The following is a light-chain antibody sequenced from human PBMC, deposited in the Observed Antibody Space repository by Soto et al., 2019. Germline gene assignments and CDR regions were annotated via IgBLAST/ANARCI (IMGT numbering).Light chain of an antibody. CDR3: SAYAGSNNYV. CDR1: SSDVGGYNY. CDR2: DVS. V-gene: IGLV2-8*01. J-gene: IGLJ1*01. Sequence: QSALTQPPSASGSPGQSVTISCTGTSSDVGGYNYVSWYQHHPGKAPKLMIYDVSKRPSGVPDRFSGSKSGNTASLTVSGLQAEDEADDYSSAYAGSNNYVFGTGTKVTVL.